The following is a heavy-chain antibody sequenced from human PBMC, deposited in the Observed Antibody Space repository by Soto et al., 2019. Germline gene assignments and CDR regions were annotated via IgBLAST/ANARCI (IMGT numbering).Heavy chain of an antibody. CDR3: ARDQGYSSSYGMDV. V-gene: IGHV1-46*01. D-gene: IGHD6-6*01. J-gene: IGHJ6*02. Sequence: SVKVYCKASGYTLTSYYMHLVRQAPGQGLEWMGIINPSVGSTSYAQKFHGRVTMTRDTSTRTVYMELSSLRSEDTAVYYCARDQGYSSSYGMDVWGQGTTVTVSS. CDR2: INPSVGST. CDR1: GYTLTSYY.